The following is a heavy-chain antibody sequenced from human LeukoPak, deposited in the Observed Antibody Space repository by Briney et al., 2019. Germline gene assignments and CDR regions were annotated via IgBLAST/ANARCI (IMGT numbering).Heavy chain of an antibody. CDR1: GYSFTTYW. CDR3: VRRRSGSYIGY. CDR2: IYPSDSGT. V-gene: IGHV5-51*01. D-gene: IGHD1-26*01. Sequence: GESLKISCKGSGYSFTTYWIAWVRQMPGKGLEWMGIIYPSDSGTGYSPSFQGQVTISVDKSISTAYLQWSSLKASDTAMYYCVRRRSGSYIGYWGQGTLVTVSS. J-gene: IGHJ4*02.